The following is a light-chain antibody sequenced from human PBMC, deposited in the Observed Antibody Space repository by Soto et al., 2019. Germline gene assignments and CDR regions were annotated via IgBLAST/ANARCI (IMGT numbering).Light chain of an antibody. CDR1: QDISNY. Sequence: IQMTQSPSSLSASVGDRVTMTCQASQDISNYLNWYQQKPGKAPKLLIYDASSLESGVPSRFSGSGSGTEFTLTISSLQPDDFATYYCQQYNSYPGTFGQGTKVDI. J-gene: IGKJ1*01. V-gene: IGKV1-13*02. CDR2: DAS. CDR3: QQYNSYPGT.